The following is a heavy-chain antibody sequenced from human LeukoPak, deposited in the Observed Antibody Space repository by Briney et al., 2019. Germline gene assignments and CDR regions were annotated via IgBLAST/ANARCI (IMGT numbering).Heavy chain of an antibody. Sequence: GGSLRLSCAASGFTFSSYAVSWVRQAPGKGLEWVSAISGSGGSTYYADSVKGRFTISRDNSKNTLYLQMNSLRAEDTAVYYCAKSGLEQWLPRPYYFDYWGQGTLVTVSS. D-gene: IGHD6-19*01. J-gene: IGHJ4*02. CDR2: ISGSGGST. V-gene: IGHV3-23*01. CDR3: AKSGLEQWLPRPYYFDY. CDR1: GFTFSSYA.